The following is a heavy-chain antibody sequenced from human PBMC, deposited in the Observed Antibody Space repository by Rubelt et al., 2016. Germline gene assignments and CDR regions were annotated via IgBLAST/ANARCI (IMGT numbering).Heavy chain of an antibody. CDR1: GFTFSSYW. D-gene: IGHD6-13*01. Sequence: EVQLVESGGGLVQPGGSLRLSCAASGFTFSSYWMSWVRQAPGKGLEWVANITQDGSEKYYVDSGKGRFTISRDNAKNSLYLQMNSLGAEDTAVYYCARDLGSDSSSFGAFDIWGQGTMVTVSS. CDR3: ARDLGSDSSSFGAFDI. J-gene: IGHJ3*02. V-gene: IGHV3-7*03. CDR2: ITQDGSEK.